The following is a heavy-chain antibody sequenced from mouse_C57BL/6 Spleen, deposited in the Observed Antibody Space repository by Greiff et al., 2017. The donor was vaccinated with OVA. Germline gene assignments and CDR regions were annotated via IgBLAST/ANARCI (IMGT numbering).Heavy chain of an antibody. CDR1: GFTFSSYG. V-gene: IGHV5-6*01. Sequence: EVKLMESGGDLVKPGGSLKLSCAASGFTFSSYGMSWVRQTPDQRLEWVATISSGGSYTYYPDSVKGRFTISRDNAKNTLYLQMSSLKSEDTAMYYCARHPYDYDEGYWGQGTTLTVSS. CDR2: ISSGGSYT. J-gene: IGHJ2*01. D-gene: IGHD2-4*01. CDR3: ARHPYDYDEGY.